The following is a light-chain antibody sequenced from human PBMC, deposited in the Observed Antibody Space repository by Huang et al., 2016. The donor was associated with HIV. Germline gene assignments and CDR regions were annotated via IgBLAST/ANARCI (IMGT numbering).Light chain of an antibody. V-gene: IGKV3-15*01. CDR2: GAS. CDR3: QPYNNWPRT. J-gene: IGKJ1*01. CDR1: QSISSN. Sequence: EIVMTQSPATLSVSPGERATLSCRASQSISSNLAWYRQNPGQAPWLLIYGASTRATGVPARFSGSGSGTEFTLTISSLQSEDFAVYYCQPYNNWPRTFGQGTKVEI.